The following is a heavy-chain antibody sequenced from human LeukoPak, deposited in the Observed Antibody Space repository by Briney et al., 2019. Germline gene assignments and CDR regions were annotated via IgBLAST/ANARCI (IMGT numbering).Heavy chain of an antibody. CDR3: VKDRWVRRISLAGQDY. CDR2: ISYDGSSQ. Sequence: PGGCLRLSCATSGFTFSSYGMHWGRQAPGKGLEWVAVISYDGSSQFYAASVRGRFTISRDNSRNTLYLQMNSLRGEDTAVYYCVKDRWVRRISLAGQDYWGQGTLVTVSS. D-gene: IGHD6-19*01. V-gene: IGHV3-30*18. J-gene: IGHJ4*02. CDR1: GFTFSSYG.